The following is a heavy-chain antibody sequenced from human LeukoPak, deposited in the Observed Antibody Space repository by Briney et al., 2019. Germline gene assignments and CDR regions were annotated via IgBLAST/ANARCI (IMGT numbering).Heavy chain of an antibody. CDR1: GYTFTGYY. V-gene: IGHV1-2*02. J-gene: IGHJ6*02. CDR2: INPNSGGT. D-gene: IGHD3-22*01. Sequence: GASVKVSCKASGYTFTGYYMHWVRQAPGQGLEWMGWINPNSGGTNYAQEFQGRVTMTRDTSISTAYMELSRLRSDDTAVYYCAQDYYDSSGYFFLGYYYGMDVWGQGTTVTVSS. CDR3: AQDYYDSSGYFFLGYYYGMDV.